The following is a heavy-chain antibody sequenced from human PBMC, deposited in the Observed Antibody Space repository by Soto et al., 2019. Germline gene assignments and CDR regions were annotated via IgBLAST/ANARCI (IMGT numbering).Heavy chain of an antibody. Sequence: GGSLXLSCAASGFTFSSYWMSWVRQAPGKGLEWVANIKQDASEKNYVDSVKGRFTISRDNAENSLYLQMNSLRVEDTAVYFCARYAGFWLPAAMDSWGQGTLVFVSS. CDR2: IKQDASEK. CDR3: ARYAGFWLPAAMDS. V-gene: IGHV3-7*04. J-gene: IGHJ4*02. CDR1: GFTFSSYW. D-gene: IGHD2-2*01.